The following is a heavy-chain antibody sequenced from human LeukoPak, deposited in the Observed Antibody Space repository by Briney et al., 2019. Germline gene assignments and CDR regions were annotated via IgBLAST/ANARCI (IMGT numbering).Heavy chain of an antibody. D-gene: IGHD6-6*01. CDR2: ISSGSRRI. CDR3: ARVVLDHF. J-gene: IGHJ4*02. Sequence: GGSLRLSCAASGFDFSKYTMSWVRQAPGKGLEWVSSISSGSRRIHYADSMRGPFTISRDNTKSSVYLQMHNLRVEDTATYFCARVVLDHFWGRGTLVTVSS. V-gene: IGHV3-21*06. CDR1: GFDFSKYT.